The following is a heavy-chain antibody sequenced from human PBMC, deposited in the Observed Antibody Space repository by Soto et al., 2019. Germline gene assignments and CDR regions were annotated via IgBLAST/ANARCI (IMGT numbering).Heavy chain of an antibody. Sequence: EVELLESGGGLVQPGGFLRLSCKASGFMFNNSAMTWVRQAPGQGLQWVASVSDNGGSRGGTYYADSVKGRFTISRDNSKNTLYLQLDSLTGADTAVYYCARSKAVVIAALDIWGQGTMVTVSS. J-gene: IGHJ3*02. CDR3: ARSKAVVIAALDI. D-gene: IGHD2-21*01. CDR1: GFMFNNSA. V-gene: IGHV3-23*01. CDR2: VSDNGGSRGGT.